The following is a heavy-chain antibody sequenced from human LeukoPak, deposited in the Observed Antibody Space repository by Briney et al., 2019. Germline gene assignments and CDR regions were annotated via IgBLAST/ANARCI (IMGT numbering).Heavy chain of an antibody. V-gene: IGHV3-23*01. CDR3: AKALDSSSSPFDY. D-gene: IGHD6-13*01. J-gene: IGHJ4*02. CDR1: GFTFRSYA. Sequence: GRSLRPSCAASGFTFRSYAMSWVRHAPGKGLEWVSAISGSGGSTYYADSVKGRFTISRDNSKNTLYLQMNSLRAEDTAVYYCAKALDSSSSPFDYWGQGTLVTVSS. CDR2: ISGSGGST.